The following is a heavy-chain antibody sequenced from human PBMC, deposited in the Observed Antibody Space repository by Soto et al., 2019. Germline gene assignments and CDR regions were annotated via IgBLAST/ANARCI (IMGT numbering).Heavy chain of an antibody. V-gene: IGHV1-8*01. CDR1: GYTFSRSD. J-gene: IGHJ6*02. CDR2: MNPNSGNT. Sequence: AARKSCCNASGYTFSRSDTTWVRQATGQGLEWMGWMNPNSGNTGYAQKFQGRVTMTRNTSISTAYMELSSLRSEDTAVYYCARDGSGFLYYYFYYGMGVWGQVTTFP. CDR3: ARDGSGFLYYYFYYGMGV. D-gene: IGHD3-3*01.